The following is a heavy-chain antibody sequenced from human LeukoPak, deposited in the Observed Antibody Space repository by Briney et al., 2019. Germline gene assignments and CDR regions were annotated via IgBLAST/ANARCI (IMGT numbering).Heavy chain of an antibody. CDR3: ARHGNYHSSGSN. V-gene: IGHV5-51*01. CDR1: GYRFSTYW. D-gene: IGHD3-22*01. J-gene: IGHJ4*02. Sequence: GESLKISCKDSGYRFSTYWIGWVRQMRGKGLEWMGIIYLGDSDTRYSPSFQGQVTISADKSISTAYLQWSSLKASDTAMYYCARHGNYHSSGSNWGQGTLVTVSS. CDR2: IYLGDSDT.